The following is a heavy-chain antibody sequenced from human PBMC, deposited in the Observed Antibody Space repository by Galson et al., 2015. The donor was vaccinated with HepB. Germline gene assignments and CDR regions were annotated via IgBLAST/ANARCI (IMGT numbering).Heavy chain of an antibody. D-gene: IGHD2-15*01. CDR3: ATVGYSGGTWYSDYDGMDV. CDR2: ISCEGSDK. Sequence: SLRLSCAASGFIFSSFSMHWVRQAPGKGLGWVALISCEGSDKYYADSVKGRFTISRDNSKNTLYLQVNTLRGEYTAVYYCATVGYSGGTWYSDYDGMDVWGQGTTFTVSS. V-gene: IGHV3-30*04. J-gene: IGHJ6*02. CDR1: GFIFSSFS.